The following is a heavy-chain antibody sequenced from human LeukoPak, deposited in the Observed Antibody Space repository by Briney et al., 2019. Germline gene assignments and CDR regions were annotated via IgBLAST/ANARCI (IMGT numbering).Heavy chain of an antibody. CDR1: GFTFSSYA. Sequence: GGSLRLSCAASGFTFSSYAMPWVRQAPGKGLEWVAVISYDGSNKYYADSVKGRFTISRDNSKNTLYLQMNSLSAEDTAVYYCARERVYSSGSGPFDYWGQGTLVTVSS. D-gene: IGHD6-19*01. J-gene: IGHJ4*02. CDR2: ISYDGSNK. CDR3: ARERVYSSGSGPFDY. V-gene: IGHV3-30*04.